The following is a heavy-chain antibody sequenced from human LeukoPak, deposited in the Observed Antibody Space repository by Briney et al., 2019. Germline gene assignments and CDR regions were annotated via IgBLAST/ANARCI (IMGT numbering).Heavy chain of an antibody. Sequence: PSETLSLTCAVYGGSFSDYYWNWIRQPPGKGLEWIAYIYYSGSTNYNPSLKSRVTISVDTSKNQFSLKLTSVTAADTAVYYCARSANRGGSGWYYLGYWGQGTLVTVSS. CDR3: ARSANRGGSGWYYLGY. J-gene: IGHJ4*02. CDR2: IYYSGST. CDR1: GGSFSDYY. D-gene: IGHD6-19*01. V-gene: IGHV4-59*01.